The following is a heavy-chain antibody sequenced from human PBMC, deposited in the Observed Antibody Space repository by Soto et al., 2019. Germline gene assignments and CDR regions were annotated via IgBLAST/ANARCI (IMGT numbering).Heavy chain of an antibody. CDR3: ASMIGDPVLSFDS. V-gene: IGHV4-59*01. Sequence: QVQLQESGPGLVKPSETLSLTCTVSGGSISSYYWSWIRQPPGKGLEWIGFIFYSGSTSYNPSLKSRVTISIDTSEYQFSLTLNSVNAADTAVYYCASMIGDPVLSFDSWGQGTLVAVSS. CDR1: GGSISSYY. CDR2: IFYSGST. D-gene: IGHD3-10*02. J-gene: IGHJ5*01.